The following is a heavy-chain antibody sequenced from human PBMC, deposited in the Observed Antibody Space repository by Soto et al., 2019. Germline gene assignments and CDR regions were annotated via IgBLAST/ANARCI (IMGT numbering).Heavy chain of an antibody. CDR2: IYYSGST. CDR3: ARADTAAGYYYSGMDV. V-gene: IGHV4-61*01. Sequence: SETXSLTCTVSGGSVSSGSYYWSWIRQPPGKGLEWIGYIYYSGSTNYNPSLKSRVTISVDTSKNQFSLKLSSVTAADTAGYYCARADTAAGYYYSGMDVWGQGTTVTVSS. CDR1: GGSVSSGSYY. D-gene: IGHD6-13*01. J-gene: IGHJ6*02.